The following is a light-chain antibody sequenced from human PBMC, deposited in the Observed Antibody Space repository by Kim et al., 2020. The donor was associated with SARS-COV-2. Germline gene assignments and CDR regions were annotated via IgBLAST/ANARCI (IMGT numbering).Light chain of an antibody. J-gene: IGLJ3*02. CDR3: ETWDTDTRV. CDR2: VEYGGDY. V-gene: IGLV4-60*03. CDR1: SGHSTYS. Sequence: QPVLTQSSSASASLGSSVKVTCTLSSGHSTYSVAWHQQHPGKAPRYLLKVEYGGDYSRGSGVPDRFSGYRSGADRYLTISNLQSEDEADYYCETWDTDTRVFGRGTQLTVL.